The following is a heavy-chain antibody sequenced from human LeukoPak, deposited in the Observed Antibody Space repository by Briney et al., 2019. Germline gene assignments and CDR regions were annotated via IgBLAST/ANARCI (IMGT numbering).Heavy chain of an antibody. CDR1: GFSFSATW. CDR2: IKPDGSER. D-gene: IGHD3-22*01. V-gene: IGHV3-7*01. CDR3: ASDLNHDSGV. Sequence: GGSLTLTCAASGFSFSATWMTWVRQAPGKGLECVANIKPDGSERYYLDSVKGRFTVSRDNAKTSLYLQMNSLRVEDTATYYCASDLNHDSGVRGQGTLVSVSS. J-gene: IGHJ4*02.